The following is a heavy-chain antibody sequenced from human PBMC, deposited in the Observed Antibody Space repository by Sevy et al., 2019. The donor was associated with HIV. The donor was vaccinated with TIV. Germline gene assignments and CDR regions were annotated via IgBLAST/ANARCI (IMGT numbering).Heavy chain of an antibody. J-gene: IGHJ6*02. CDR2: ISSSSSTI. V-gene: IGHV3-48*01. CDR1: GFTFSSYS. D-gene: IGHD2-15*01. CDR3: AGVDIVVVVAALDYNYYGMDV. Sequence: GGSLRLSCAASGFTFSSYSMNWVRQAPGKGLEWVSYISSSSSTIYYADSVKGRFTISRDNAKNSLYLQMNSLRAEDTAVYYCAGVDIVVVVAALDYNYYGMDVWGQGTTVTVSS.